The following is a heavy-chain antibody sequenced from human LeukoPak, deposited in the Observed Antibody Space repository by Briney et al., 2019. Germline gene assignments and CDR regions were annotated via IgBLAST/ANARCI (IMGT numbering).Heavy chain of an antibody. CDR3: AKDHCSSTSCYTIRAPGGFDY. CDR1: GFTFSSYA. V-gene: IGHV3-23*01. D-gene: IGHD2-2*02. Sequence: GGSLRLSCAASGFTFSSYAMSWVRQAPGKGLEWVSAISGSGGSTYYADSVRGRFTISRDNSKNTLYLQMNSLRAEDTAVYYCAKDHCSSTSCYTIRAPGGFDYWGQGTLVTVSS. CDR2: ISGSGGST. J-gene: IGHJ4*02.